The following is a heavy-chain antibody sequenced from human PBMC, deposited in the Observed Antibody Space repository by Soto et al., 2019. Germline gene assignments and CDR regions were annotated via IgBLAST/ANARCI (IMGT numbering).Heavy chain of an antibody. CDR2: INAGNGNT. CDR1: GYTFTSYA. Sequence: VKVSCKASGYTFTSYAMHWVRQAPGQRLEWMGWINAGNGNTKYSQKFQGRVTITRDTSASTAYMELSSLRSEDTAVYYCARGYYYDFWSGYYTGSDYWGQGTLVTVSS. CDR3: ARGYYYDFWSGYYTGSDY. V-gene: IGHV1-3*01. J-gene: IGHJ4*02. D-gene: IGHD3-3*01.